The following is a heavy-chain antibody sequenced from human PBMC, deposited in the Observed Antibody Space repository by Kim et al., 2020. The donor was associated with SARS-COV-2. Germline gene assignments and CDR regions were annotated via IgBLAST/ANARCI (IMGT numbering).Heavy chain of an antibody. Sequence: ASVKVSCKASGYTFTSYDINWVRQATGQGLEWMGWVNPNSGNTAYAQKLQGRVTMTRNTSISTAYMELSSLRSEDTAVYYCARGLSTVTPDWGQGTLVTVSS. V-gene: IGHV1-8*01. CDR2: VNPNSGNT. CDR1: GYTFTSYD. D-gene: IGHD4-4*01. CDR3: ARGLSTVTPD. J-gene: IGHJ4*02.